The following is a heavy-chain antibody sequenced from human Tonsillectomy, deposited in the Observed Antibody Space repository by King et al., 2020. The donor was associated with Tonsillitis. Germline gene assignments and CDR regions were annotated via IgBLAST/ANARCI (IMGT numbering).Heavy chain of an antibody. CDR1: GFTFGDYA. CDR3: TRAAYYVSGSYWFDY. CDR2: IRSKAYGGTT. D-gene: IGHD3-10*01. J-gene: IGHJ4*02. Sequence: VQLVESGGGLVQPGRSLRLSCTASGFTFGDYAMSWFRQAPGKGLEWVGFIRSKAYGGTTEDAASVKGRFTISRDDSKSIAYLQMNRLKTEDTDVYYCTRAAYYVSGSYWFDYCGQGTLVTVSS. V-gene: IGHV3-49*03.